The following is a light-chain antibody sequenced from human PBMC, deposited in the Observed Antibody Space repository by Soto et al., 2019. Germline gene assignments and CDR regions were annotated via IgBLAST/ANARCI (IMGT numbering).Light chain of an antibody. CDR3: QQRNKWPPVT. CDR1: QSVSSTY. Sequence: EIVLTQSPGTLSLSPGERATLSCRASQSVSSTYLAWYQQKPGQAPSLLIYAASGRATGIPDRFSGSGSGTDFTLTITRLEPEDFAVYFCQQRNKWPPVTFGGGTRVEIK. CDR2: AAS. V-gene: IGKV3D-20*02. J-gene: IGKJ4*01.